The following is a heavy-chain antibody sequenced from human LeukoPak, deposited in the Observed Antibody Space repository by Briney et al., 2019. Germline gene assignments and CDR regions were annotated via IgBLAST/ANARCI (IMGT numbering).Heavy chain of an antibody. V-gene: IGHV4-34*01. CDR2: INHSGST. J-gene: IGHJ4*02. CDR3: AGDSGYFLFDY. D-gene: IGHD3-22*01. CDR1: GGSFSGYY. Sequence: PSETLSLTCAVYGGSFSGYYWSWIRQPPGKGLEWIGEINHSGSTNYNPSLKSRVTISVDTSKNQFSLKLSSVTAADTAVYYCAGDSGYFLFDYWGQGTLVTVSS.